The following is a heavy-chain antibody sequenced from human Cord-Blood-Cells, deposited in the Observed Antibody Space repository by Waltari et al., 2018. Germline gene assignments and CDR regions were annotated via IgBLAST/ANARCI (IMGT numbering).Heavy chain of an antibody. V-gene: IGHV3-73*02. CDR3: IRHGTNWGYY. D-gene: IGHD7-27*01. CDR2: IRSKANSYAT. CDR1: GFTFTGSA. Sequence: EVQLVASGGVLVQPGGSLQPSCAAAGFTFTGSAMPWVRQASGKGLEWVGRIRSKANSYATAYAASVKGRFTISRDDSKNTAYLQMNSLKTEDTAVYYCIRHGTNWGYYWGQGTLVTVSS. J-gene: IGHJ4*02.